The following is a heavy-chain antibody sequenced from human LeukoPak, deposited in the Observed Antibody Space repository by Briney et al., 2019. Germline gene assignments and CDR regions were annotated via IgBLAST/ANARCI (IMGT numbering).Heavy chain of an antibody. D-gene: IGHD2-15*01. CDR2: INAGNGNT. V-gene: IGHV1-3*01. Sequence: AASVKVSCKASGYTFTSHAMHWVRQAPGQRLEWMGWINAGNGNTKYSQKFQGRVTITADKSTSTAYMELSSLRSEDTAVYYCARDVVVAATPYYFDYWGQGTLVTVSS. J-gene: IGHJ4*02. CDR1: GYTFTSHA. CDR3: ARDVVVAATPYYFDY.